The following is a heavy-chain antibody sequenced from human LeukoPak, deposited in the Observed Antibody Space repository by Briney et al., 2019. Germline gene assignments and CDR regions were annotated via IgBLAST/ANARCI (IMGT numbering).Heavy chain of an antibody. Sequence: GASVKVSCKASGYTFTSYDINLVRQATGQGLEWMGWMNPNSGNTGYAQKFQGRVTMTRNTSRSTAYMELSSLRSEDTAVYYCARGVGGYSYGLGAYWFDPWGQGTLVTVSS. J-gene: IGHJ5*02. CDR1: GYTFTSYD. V-gene: IGHV1-8*01. D-gene: IGHD5-18*01. CDR2: MNPNSGNT. CDR3: ARGVGGYSYGLGAYWFDP.